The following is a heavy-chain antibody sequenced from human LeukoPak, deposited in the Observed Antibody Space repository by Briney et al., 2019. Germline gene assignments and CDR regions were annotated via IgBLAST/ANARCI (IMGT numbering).Heavy chain of an antibody. CDR3: AKDRYNSSRYFDY. CDR2: IWYDGSNK. Sequence: GGSLRLSCAASGFTFSSYGMHWVRQAPGKGLEWVAVIWYDGSNKYYADSVKGRFTISRDNSKNTLYLQMNSLRAEDTAVYYCAKDRYNSSRYFDYWGQGTLVTVSS. CDR1: GFTFSSYG. V-gene: IGHV3-33*06. D-gene: IGHD6-13*01. J-gene: IGHJ4*02.